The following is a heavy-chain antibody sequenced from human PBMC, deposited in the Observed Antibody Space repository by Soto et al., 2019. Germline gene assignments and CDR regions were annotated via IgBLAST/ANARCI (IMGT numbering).Heavy chain of an antibody. J-gene: IGHJ4*02. D-gene: IGHD6-13*01. V-gene: IGHV1-3*01. CDR3: ARTSGRSSSWYRGLDY. Sequence: GASVKVSCKASEYTFTSYAMHWVRQAPGQRLEWMGWINAGNGNTKYSQKFQGRVTITRDTSASTAYMELSSLRSEDTAVYYCARTSGRSSSWYRGLDYWGQGTLVTVSS. CDR1: EYTFTSYA. CDR2: INAGNGNT.